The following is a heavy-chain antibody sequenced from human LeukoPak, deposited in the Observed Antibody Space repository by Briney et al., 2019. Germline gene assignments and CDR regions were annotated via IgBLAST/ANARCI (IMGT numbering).Heavy chain of an antibody. D-gene: IGHD3-3*01. CDR3: ARDLGVFGPQSRAFDI. V-gene: IGHV1-2*02. Sequence: EASVKVSCKASAYTFTDDYMHWVRQAPGQGLEWLGWINPNSGGTNYAQKFQGRVTMTRDTSISTAYMELSRLRSDDTAVYYCARDLGVFGPQSRAFDIWGQGTMVTVSS. J-gene: IGHJ3*02. CDR1: AYTFTDDY. CDR2: INPNSGGT.